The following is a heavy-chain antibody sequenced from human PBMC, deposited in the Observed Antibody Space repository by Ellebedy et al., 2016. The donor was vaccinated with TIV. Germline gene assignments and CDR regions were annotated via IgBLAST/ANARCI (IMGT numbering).Heavy chain of an antibody. CDR3: ATSVVMLAMDAFDI. Sequence: SETLSLTXTVSGGSVRSDNAYWSWIRQPPGKGLEWIGYIYYSGSTNYNPSLKSRVTISVDTSKNQFSLRLRPVTAADTAIYYCATSVVMLAMDAFDIWGQGSMVTVSS. D-gene: IGHD2-21*01. J-gene: IGHJ3*02. CDR2: IYYSGST. V-gene: IGHV4-61*01. CDR1: GGSVRSDNAY.